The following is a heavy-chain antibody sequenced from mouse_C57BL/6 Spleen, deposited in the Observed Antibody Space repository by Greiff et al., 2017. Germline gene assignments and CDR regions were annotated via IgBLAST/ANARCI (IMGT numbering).Heavy chain of an antibody. CDR1: GYTFTDYY. V-gene: IGHV1-26*01. Sequence: VQLQQSGPELVKPGASVKISCKASGYTFTDYYMNWVKQSHGKSLEWIGDINPNNGGTSYNQKFKGKATLTVDKSSSTAYMELRSLTSEDSAVYYCAGGGYGSSYWYFDVWGTGTTVTVSS. D-gene: IGHD1-1*01. J-gene: IGHJ1*03. CDR3: AGGGYGSSYWYFDV. CDR2: INPNNGGT.